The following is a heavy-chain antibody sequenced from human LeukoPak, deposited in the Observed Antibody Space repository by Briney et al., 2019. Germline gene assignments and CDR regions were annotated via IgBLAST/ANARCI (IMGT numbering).Heavy chain of an antibody. V-gene: IGHV3-74*01. D-gene: IGHD1-26*01. CDR2: INTDGSHT. CDR3: ARIKVGATGIDY. CDR1: GFTFNNYW. J-gene: IGHJ4*02. Sequence: GGSLRLSCAASGFTFNNYWMHWVRQAPGKGLVWVSRINTDGSHTKYADSVKGRFTFSRDNGKNTLYLQMNSLRVEDMAVYYCARIKVGATGIDYWGQGTLVTVSS.